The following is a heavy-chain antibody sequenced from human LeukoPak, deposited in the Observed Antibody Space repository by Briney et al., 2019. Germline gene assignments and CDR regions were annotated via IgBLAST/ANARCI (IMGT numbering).Heavy chain of an antibody. Sequence: GRSLRLSCAASGFTFSSYAMQWVRQAPGKGLEWVAVISYDGSNKYYADSVKGRFTISRDNSKNTLYLQMNSLRAEDTAVYYCARALVSGSYWLDYWGQGTLVTVSS. CDR1: GFTFSSYA. CDR2: ISYDGSNK. D-gene: IGHD1-26*01. CDR3: ARALVSGSYWLDY. V-gene: IGHV3-30-3*01. J-gene: IGHJ4*02.